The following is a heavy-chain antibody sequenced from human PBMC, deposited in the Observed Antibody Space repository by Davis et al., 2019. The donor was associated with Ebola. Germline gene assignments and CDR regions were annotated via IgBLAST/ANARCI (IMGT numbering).Heavy chain of an antibody. CDR2: INHSGFT. V-gene: IGHV4-34*01. D-gene: IGHD6-19*01. J-gene: IGHJ2*01. CDR1: GGSFSGYY. Sequence: MPSETLSLTCAVYGGSFSGYYWSWIRQPPGKGLEWIGEINHSGFTNYNPSLKSRVTISVDTSKNQFSLKLSSVTAADTAVYYCARGSSGWFWYFDLWGRGTLVTVSS. CDR3: ARGSSGWFWYFDL.